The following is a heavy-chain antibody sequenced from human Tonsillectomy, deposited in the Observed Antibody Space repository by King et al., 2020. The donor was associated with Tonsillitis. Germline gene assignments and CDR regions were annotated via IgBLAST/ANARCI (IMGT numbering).Heavy chain of an antibody. CDR3: ARDPTTVTTGRYFDY. V-gene: IGHV4-38-2*02. CDR1: GYSISSGYY. Sequence: VQLQESGPGLVKPSETLSLTCAVSGYSISSGYYWGWIRQPPGKGLEWIGSIYHSGSTYYNPSLKSRVTISVDTSKNQFSLKLSSVTAADTAVYYCARDPTTVTTGRYFDYWGQGTLVTVSS. J-gene: IGHJ4*02. CDR2: IYHSGST. D-gene: IGHD4-17*01.